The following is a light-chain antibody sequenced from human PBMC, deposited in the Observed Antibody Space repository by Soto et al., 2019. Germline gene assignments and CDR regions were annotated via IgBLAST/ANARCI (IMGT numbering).Light chain of an antibody. CDR3: GSWDSSLSAYV. Sequence: QSVMTQPPSVSAAPGQKVTISCSGSSSNIGGNSVSWYQQLPGTAPKLLIYDDDKRPSAIPYRFSGSKSGTSATLGISGFQTGDEADYYYGSWDSSLSAYVFATGTKVTVL. CDR1: SSNIGGNS. V-gene: IGLV1-51*01. J-gene: IGLJ1*01. CDR2: DDD.